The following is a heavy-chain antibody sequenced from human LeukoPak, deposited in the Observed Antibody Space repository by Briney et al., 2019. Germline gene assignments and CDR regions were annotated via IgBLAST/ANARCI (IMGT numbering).Heavy chain of an antibody. D-gene: IGHD3-16*02. CDR1: GGSISSYY. J-gene: IGHJ5*02. CDR2: IYTSGST. CDR3: ARTIAGGSYRYPYWFDP. V-gene: IGHV4-4*07. Sequence: SETLSLTCTVSGGSISSYYWSWIRQPAGKGLEWIGRIYTSGSTNYNPSLKSRVTISVDTSKNQFSLKLSSVTAADTAVYYCARTIAGGSYRYPYWFDPWGQGTLVTVSS.